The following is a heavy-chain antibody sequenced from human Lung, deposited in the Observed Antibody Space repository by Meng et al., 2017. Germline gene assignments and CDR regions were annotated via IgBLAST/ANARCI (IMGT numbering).Heavy chain of an antibody. CDR3: AKYSYGLGDYFDY. CDR2: LSGGGFTK. D-gene: IGHD3-10*01. V-gene: IGHV3-23*01. J-gene: IGHJ4*02. CDR1: GFSFSSYA. Sequence: GESLKIPCAASGFSFSSYAMSWVRHAPGKGLEWVSALSGGGFTKYYADSVKGRFTISRHNSKNTLYLQMNSLRAEDTALYYCAKYSYGLGDYFDYWGQGALVTVSS.